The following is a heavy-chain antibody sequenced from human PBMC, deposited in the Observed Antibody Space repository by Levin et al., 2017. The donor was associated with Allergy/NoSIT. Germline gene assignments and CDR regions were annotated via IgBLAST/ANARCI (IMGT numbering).Heavy chain of an antibody. CDR3: ARVLRFYYYYYMDV. V-gene: IGHV3-33*01. J-gene: IGHJ6*03. CDR2: IWDDGYKK. CDR1: GFTFSSYG. Sequence: GGSLRLSCAASGFTFSSYGMHWVRQAPGKGLEWVAVIWDDGYKKYYADSVKGRFTISRDNSKNTLYLQMNRLRGEDTAVYYCARVLRFYYYYYMDVWGKGTTVTVSS. D-gene: IGHD5-12*01.